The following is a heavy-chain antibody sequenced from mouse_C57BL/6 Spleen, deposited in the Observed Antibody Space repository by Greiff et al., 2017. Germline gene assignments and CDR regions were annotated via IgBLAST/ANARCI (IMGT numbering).Heavy chain of an antibody. D-gene: IGHD1-1*01. CDR1: GYTFTDYN. Sequence: DVQLQESGPELVKPGASVKIPCKASGYTFTDYNMDWVKQSHGKSLEWIGDINPNNGGTIYNQKFKGKATLTVDKSSSTAYMELRSLTSEDTAVYYCARVVYGSRTRAMDYWGQGTSVTVSS. J-gene: IGHJ4*01. V-gene: IGHV1-18*01. CDR2: INPNNGGT. CDR3: ARVVYGSRTRAMDY.